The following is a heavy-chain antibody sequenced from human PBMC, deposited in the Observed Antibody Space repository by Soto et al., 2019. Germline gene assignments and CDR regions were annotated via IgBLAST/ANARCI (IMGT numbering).Heavy chain of an antibody. J-gene: IGHJ6*03. CDR1: GFTFGDYA. V-gene: IGHV3-49*03. Sequence: GGSLRLSCTASGFTFGDYAMSWFRQAPGKGLEWVGFIRSKAYGGTTEYAASVKGRFTISRDDSKSIAYLQMNSLKTEDTAVYYCTRDNLDYGDYGYYYYYMDVWGKGTTVTVSS. CDR3: TRDNLDYGDYGYYYYYMDV. CDR2: IRSKAYGGTT. D-gene: IGHD4-17*01.